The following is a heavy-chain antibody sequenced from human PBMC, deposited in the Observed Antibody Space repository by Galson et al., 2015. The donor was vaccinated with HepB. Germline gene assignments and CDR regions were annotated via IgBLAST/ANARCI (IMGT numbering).Heavy chain of an antibody. Sequence: SVKVSCKASGGTFSSYAISWVRQAPGQGLEWMGGIIPIFGTANYAQKFQGRVTITADESTSTAYMELSSLRSEDTAVYYCARHIVVVPAAMSLYFDYWGQGTLVTVSS. D-gene: IGHD2-2*01. V-gene: IGHV1-69*13. CDR1: GGTFSSYA. J-gene: IGHJ4*02. CDR3: ARHIVVVPAAMSLYFDY. CDR2: IIPIFGTA.